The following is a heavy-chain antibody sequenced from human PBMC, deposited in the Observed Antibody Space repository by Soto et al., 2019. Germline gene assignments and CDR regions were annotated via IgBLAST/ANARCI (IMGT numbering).Heavy chain of an antibody. J-gene: IGHJ4*02. V-gene: IGHV1-24*01. CDR3: ATEQYNPYSSGWKRDFDY. D-gene: IGHD6-19*01. CDR1: GYTLTELS. CDR2: FDPEDGET. Sequence: ASVKVSCKVSGYTLTELSMHWVRQAPGKGLEWMGGFDPEDGETIYAQKFQGRVIMTEDTSTDTAYMELSSLRSEDTAVYYCATEQYNPYSSGWKRDFDYWGQGTLVTVSS.